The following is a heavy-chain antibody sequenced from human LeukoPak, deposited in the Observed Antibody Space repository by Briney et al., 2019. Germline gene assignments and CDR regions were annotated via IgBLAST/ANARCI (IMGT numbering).Heavy chain of an antibody. Sequence: SQTLSLTCTVSGGSISSGDYYWSWIRQPPGKGLEWIGYIYYSGSTSYNPSLKDRVTISVDTSKNQFSLKLSSVTAADTAVYYCARGPNYVWGSYQYFDCWGQGTLVTVSS. J-gene: IGHJ4*02. CDR3: ARGPNYVWGSYQYFDC. V-gene: IGHV4-30-4*01. CDR2: IYYSGST. D-gene: IGHD3-16*02. CDR1: GGSISSGDYY.